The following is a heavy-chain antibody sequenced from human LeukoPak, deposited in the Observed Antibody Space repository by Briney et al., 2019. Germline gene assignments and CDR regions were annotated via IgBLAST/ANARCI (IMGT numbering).Heavy chain of an antibody. J-gene: IGHJ4*02. CDR1: GFTFSSYR. V-gene: IGHV3-21*01. CDR3: ARELYDYVWGSYRPPFGD. CDR2: ISSSSSYI. D-gene: IGHD3-16*02. Sequence: GGSLRLSCAASGFTFSSYRMNWVRQAPGKGLEWVSSISSSSSYIYYADSVKGRFTISRDNAKNSLYLQMNSLRAEDTAVYYCARELYDYVWGSYRPPFGDWGQGTLVTVSS.